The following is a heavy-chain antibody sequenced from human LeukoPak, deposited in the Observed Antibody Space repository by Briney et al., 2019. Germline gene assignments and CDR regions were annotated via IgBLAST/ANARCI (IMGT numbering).Heavy chain of an antibody. CDR2: IGTAGDT. J-gene: IGHJ4*02. CDR1: GFTFSNYD. D-gene: IGHD4-11*01. V-gene: IGHV3-13*01. Sequence: GGSLRLSCAASGFTFSNYDIHWVRQPTGKGLEWVSGIGTAGDTYYSGSVKGRFTISRENAKNSLYLQMNSLRAGDTAVYYCAKDTDRSGSNFLDYWGQGTLVTVSS. CDR3: AKDTDRSGSNFLDY.